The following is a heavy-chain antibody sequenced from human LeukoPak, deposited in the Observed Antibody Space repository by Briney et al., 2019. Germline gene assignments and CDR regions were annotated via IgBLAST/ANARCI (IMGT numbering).Heavy chain of an antibody. D-gene: IGHD6-13*01. CDR1: GYSFTSYW. J-gene: IGHJ3*02. Sequence: GESLKISCKGSGYSFTSYWIGCVRQMPGKCLEWMGIIYPGDSDTRYSPSFQGRVTISADKSISTAYLQWSSLKTSDTAMYYCARVDSSSWYPDAFDIWGQGTMVTVSS. V-gene: IGHV5-51*01. CDR3: ARVDSSSWYPDAFDI. CDR2: IYPGDSDT.